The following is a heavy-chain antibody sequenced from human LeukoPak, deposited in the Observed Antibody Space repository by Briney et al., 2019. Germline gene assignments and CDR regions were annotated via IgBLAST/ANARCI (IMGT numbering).Heavy chain of an antibody. CDR3: AGTYYYGSGSYKTH. CDR2: IYTSGST. D-gene: IGHD3-10*01. CDR1: GGSISSYY. V-gene: IGHV4-4*07. J-gene: IGHJ4*02. Sequence: SETLSLTCTVSGGSISSYYWSWIRQPAGKGLEWIVRIYTSGSTNYNPSLKSRVTMSVDTSKNQFSLKLSSVTAADTAVYYCAGTYYYGSGSYKTHWGQGTLVTVSS.